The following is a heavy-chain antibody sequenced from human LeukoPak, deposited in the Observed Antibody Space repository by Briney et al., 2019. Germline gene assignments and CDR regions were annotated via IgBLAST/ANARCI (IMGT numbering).Heavy chain of an antibody. V-gene: IGHV4-59*12. CDR2: IYYSGST. CDR1: GGSISSYY. Sequence: SETLSLTCTVSGGSISSYYWSWIRQPPGKGLEWIGSIYYSGSTYYNPSLKSRVTISVDTSKNQFSLKLSSVTAADTAVYYCARNLGLADIWGQGTMVTVSS. D-gene: IGHD3-10*01. J-gene: IGHJ3*02. CDR3: ARNLGLADI.